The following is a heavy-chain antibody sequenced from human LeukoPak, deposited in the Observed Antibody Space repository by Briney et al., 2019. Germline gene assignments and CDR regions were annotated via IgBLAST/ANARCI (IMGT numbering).Heavy chain of an antibody. Sequence: SETLSLTCTVSGGSVSSVNDHWGWIRQPPGKRLEWIGEINHSGSTNYNPSLKSRVTISVDTSKNQFSLKLSSVTAADTAVYYCARYGSGSYHRGMDVWGKGTTVTISS. V-gene: IGHV4-39*07. D-gene: IGHD3-10*01. CDR2: INHSGST. J-gene: IGHJ6*03. CDR3: ARYGSGSYHRGMDV. CDR1: GGSVSSVNDH.